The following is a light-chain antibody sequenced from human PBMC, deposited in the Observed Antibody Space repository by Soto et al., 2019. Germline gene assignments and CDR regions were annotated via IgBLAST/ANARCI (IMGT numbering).Light chain of an antibody. CDR3: GTWDSSLNGVV. CDR1: SSNIENNY. J-gene: IGLJ2*01. CDR2: DNN. Sequence: QSVLTQPPSVSAAPGQKVTISCSGSSSNIENNYLSWYQQLPGTAPKLLIYDNNKRPSEIPDRFSGSKSGTSATLGITGLQTGDEADYHCGTWDSSLNGVVFGGGTQLTVL. V-gene: IGLV1-51*01.